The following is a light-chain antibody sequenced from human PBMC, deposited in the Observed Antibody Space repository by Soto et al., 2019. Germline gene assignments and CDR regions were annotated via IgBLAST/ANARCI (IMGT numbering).Light chain of an antibody. Sequence: DMQVTQSPSTLSASVGDTVTITCRASQSISSWLAWYQQKSGKAPKLLIHDGSTLQSGVPSRFSGSGSGTEFTLTSSGLQPDDFATYHCQHYSSYSPTFGPGTTVAIK. CDR3: QHYSSYSPT. V-gene: IGKV1-5*01. J-gene: IGKJ3*01. CDR1: QSISSW. CDR2: DGS.